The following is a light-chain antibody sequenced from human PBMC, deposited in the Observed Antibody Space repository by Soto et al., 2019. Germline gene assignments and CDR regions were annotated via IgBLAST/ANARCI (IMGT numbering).Light chain of an antibody. Sequence: QSALTQPASVSGSPGQSITISCTGTSSDVGGYNYVSWYQQHPGKAPKLMIYDVSNRPSGVSNRFSGSKSGNTASLTISGVLAEDEADYYCSSYTSSSVVFGGGTKLTVL. V-gene: IGLV2-14*01. CDR3: SSYTSSSVV. CDR2: DVS. J-gene: IGLJ2*01. CDR1: SSDVGGYNY.